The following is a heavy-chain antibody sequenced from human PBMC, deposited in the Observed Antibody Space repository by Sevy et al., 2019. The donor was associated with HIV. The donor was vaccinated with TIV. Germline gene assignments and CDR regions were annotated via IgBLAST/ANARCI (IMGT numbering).Heavy chain of an antibody. V-gene: IGHV1-18*04. CDR2: ISAYNGNT. CDR3: ARGYYDSSGYSPFDY. D-gene: IGHD3-22*01. J-gene: IGHJ4*02. CDR1: GYTFTSYG. Sequence: ASVKVSCKASGYTFTSYGISWVRQAPGQGLEWMGWISAYNGNTNYAQNLQGRVTMTTDTSTSTAYMELRSLRSDDTAVYYCARGYYDSSGYSPFDYWGQGTLVTVSS.